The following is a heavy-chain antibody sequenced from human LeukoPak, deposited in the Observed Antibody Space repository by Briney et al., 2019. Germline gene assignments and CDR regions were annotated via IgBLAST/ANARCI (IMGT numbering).Heavy chain of an antibody. J-gene: IGHJ4*02. CDR2: IYYSGST. Sequence: SETLSLTCTVSGGSISSSSYYWGWIRQPPGKGLEWIGGIYYSGSTYYNPSLKSRVTISVDTSKNQFSLKLSSVTAADTAVYYCARLTPGYLDYWGQGTLVTVSS. CDR1: GGSISSSSYY. V-gene: IGHV4-39*01. D-gene: IGHD2-15*01. CDR3: ARLTPGYLDY.